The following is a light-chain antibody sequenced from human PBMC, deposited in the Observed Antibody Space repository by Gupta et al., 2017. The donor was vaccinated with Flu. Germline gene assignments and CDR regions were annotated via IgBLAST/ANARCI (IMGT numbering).Light chain of an antibody. CDR2: GNY. J-gene: IGLJ3*02. CDR1: SSDIGAGYD. Sequence: QSVLTQPPSVSGAPGQRVTTPCTGSSSDIGAGYDVPWYQQLPGTAPKLLLDGNYPRPSGVPDRFSGSKSGTAASLAITGLQAEDEADYYCQSYDSSLSGSVFGGGTKLTVL. V-gene: IGLV1-40*01. CDR3: QSYDSSLSGSV.